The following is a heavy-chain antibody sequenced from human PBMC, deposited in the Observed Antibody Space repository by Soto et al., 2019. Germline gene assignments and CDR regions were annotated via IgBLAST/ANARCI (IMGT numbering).Heavy chain of an antibody. J-gene: IGHJ4*02. CDR3: ARDTGGYGKSYS. Sequence: SETLSLTCTVSGGSISSGDYYWSWIRQHAGKGPEWIGYIYYSGSTYYNPSLKSRVTISVDTSKNQFSLKLSSVTAADTAVYYCARDTGGYGKSYSWGQGTLVTVSS. CDR2: IYYSGST. CDR1: GGSISSGDYY. V-gene: IGHV4-31*03. D-gene: IGHD1-26*01.